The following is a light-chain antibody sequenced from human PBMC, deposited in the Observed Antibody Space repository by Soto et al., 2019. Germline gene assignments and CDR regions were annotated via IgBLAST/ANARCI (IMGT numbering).Light chain of an antibody. CDR1: QGISNY. J-gene: IGKJ4*01. CDR2: TAS. Sequence: DIRMTQYPSSVSASVGDRVTITCRASQGISNYLAWYQHKPGKAPNLLIYTASILHSGVPSRFSGSGSGTDFTLTISNLQPEDFANSYCQQADSFPLTLGGGTNVEIK. V-gene: IGKV1-12*01. CDR3: QQADSFPLT.